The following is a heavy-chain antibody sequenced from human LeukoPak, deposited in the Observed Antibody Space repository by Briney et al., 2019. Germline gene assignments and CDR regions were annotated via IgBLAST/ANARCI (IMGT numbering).Heavy chain of an antibody. D-gene: IGHD6-19*01. CDR3: ARGGIAVAGGDYYYYYGMDV. CDR2: IYYSGST. J-gene: IGHJ6*02. V-gene: IGHV4-59*08. CDR1: GGSISSYY. Sequence: SETLSLTCTVSGGSISSYYWSWIRQPPGKGLEWIGYIYYSGSTNYNPSLKSRVTISVDTSKNQFSLKLSSVTAADTAVYYCARGGIAVAGGDYYYYYGMDVWGQRTTVTVSS.